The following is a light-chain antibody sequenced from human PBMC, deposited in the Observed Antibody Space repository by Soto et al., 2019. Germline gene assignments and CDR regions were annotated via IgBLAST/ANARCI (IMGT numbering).Light chain of an antibody. CDR1: QSISSW. J-gene: IGKJ1*01. Sequence: DIQMTQSPSTLSASVGDRVTITCRASQSISSWVAWYQQQPGKAPKLLIYDASSLESGVPSRFSGSGSGTEFTLTISILQPDDFATYYCQQYNSYTWTFGQGTKVDIK. V-gene: IGKV1-5*01. CDR2: DAS. CDR3: QQYNSYTWT.